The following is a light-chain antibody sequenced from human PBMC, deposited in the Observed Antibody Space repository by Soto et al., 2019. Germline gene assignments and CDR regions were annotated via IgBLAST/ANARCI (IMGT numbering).Light chain of an antibody. Sequence: QSALTQPASVSGSPGQSITISCTGTSSDVGSYNLVSWYQQHPGKAPKLMIYEVSKRPSGVSNRFSGSKSGNTASLTISGLQPEDEADYYCCSYASSKVVFGGGTKLTVL. CDR1: SSDVGSYNL. CDR2: EVS. V-gene: IGLV2-23*02. J-gene: IGLJ2*01. CDR3: CSYASSKVV.